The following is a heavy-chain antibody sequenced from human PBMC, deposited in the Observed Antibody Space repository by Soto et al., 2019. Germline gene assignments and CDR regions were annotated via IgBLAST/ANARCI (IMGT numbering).Heavy chain of an antibody. CDR3: ARVQTTHITLFGVVIGPFDH. CDR2: ISAYNGNT. V-gene: IGHV1-18*01. CDR1: GYTFTSYG. Sequence: QVQLVQSGAEVKKPGASVKVSCKASGYTFTSYGISWVRQAPGQGLEWMGWISAYNGNTNYAQKLQGRVTITTDTSTTTAYMEVRSLRSDDTAVYYCARVQTTHITLFGVVIGPFDHWGQGTLVTVSS. J-gene: IGHJ4*02. D-gene: IGHD3-3*01.